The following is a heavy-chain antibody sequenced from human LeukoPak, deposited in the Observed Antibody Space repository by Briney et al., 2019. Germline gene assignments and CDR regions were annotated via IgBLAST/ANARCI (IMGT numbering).Heavy chain of an antibody. CDR3: ARAGPQNYDFWSGSGSGYAFDI. V-gene: IGHV3-11*04. CDR1: GFTFSDYY. D-gene: IGHD3-3*01. J-gene: IGHJ3*02. Sequence: GGSLRLSCAASGFTFSDYYMGWFRQAPGKGLEWVSYISSSGSTIYYADSLKSRFTISRDNAKNSLYLQMNSLRAEDTAVYYCARAGPQNYDFWSGSGSGYAFDIWGQGTMVTVSS. CDR2: ISSSGSTI.